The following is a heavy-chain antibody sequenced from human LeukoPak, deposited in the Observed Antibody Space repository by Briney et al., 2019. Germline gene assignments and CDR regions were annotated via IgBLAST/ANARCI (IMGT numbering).Heavy chain of an antibody. Sequence: SETLSLTCGVYGGSFSGYYWSWIRQSPGKGLEWIGEINPSGSSNYNPSLKSRVTISVDTSKNQFSLKLNSVTAADTGVYCCARERANNWNDRYNWFDPCGQGTLVNVSS. J-gene: IGHJ5*02. D-gene: IGHD1-20*01. V-gene: IGHV4-34*01. CDR2: INPSGSS. CDR3: ARERANNWNDRYNWFDP. CDR1: GGSFSGYY.